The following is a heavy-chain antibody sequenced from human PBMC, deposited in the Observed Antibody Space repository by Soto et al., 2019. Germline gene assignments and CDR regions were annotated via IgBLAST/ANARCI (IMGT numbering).Heavy chain of an antibody. J-gene: IGHJ3*02. CDR2: IYWDDDK. CDR3: AHRGSAIPDAFDI. CDR1: GFSLSTSGVG. V-gene: IGHV2-5*02. Sequence: QITLKESGPTLVKPTQTLTLTCTFSGFSLSTSGVGVGWIRQPPGKALEWLALIYWDDDKRYRPSMKSRLTITKDTSXXXVVXXXXXXXXXXXXXXXCAHRGSAIPDAFDIXXXGXXVTVSX. D-gene: IGHD2-21*01.